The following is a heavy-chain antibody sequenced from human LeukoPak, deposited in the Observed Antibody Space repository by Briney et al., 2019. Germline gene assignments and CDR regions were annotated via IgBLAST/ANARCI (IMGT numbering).Heavy chain of an antibody. CDR3: AKAAASYCSSTSCYGHYYYGMDV. Sequence: GGSLRLSCAASGLTFSSYAMSWVRQAPGKGREWDSAISGSTYYADSVKGRFTISRDNSKNTLYLQMNSLRAEDTAVYYCAKAAASYCSSTSCYGHYYYGMDVWGQGTTVTVSS. CDR2: ISGST. J-gene: IGHJ6*02. V-gene: IGHV3-23*01. D-gene: IGHD2-2*01. CDR1: GLTFSSYA.